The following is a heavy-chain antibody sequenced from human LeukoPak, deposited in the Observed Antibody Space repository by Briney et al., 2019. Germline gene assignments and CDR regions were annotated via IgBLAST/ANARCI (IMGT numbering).Heavy chain of an antibody. CDR2: INHSGST. J-gene: IGHJ4*02. Sequence: SETLSLTCAVYGGSFSGYYWSWLRQPPGKGLEWFGEINHSGSTNYNPSLKSRVTISVDTSKNQFSLKLSSVTAADTAVYYCARSKLPTVTTWFDYWGQGTLVTVSS. CDR3: ARSKLPTVTTWFDY. D-gene: IGHD4-17*01. CDR1: GGSFSGYY. V-gene: IGHV4-34*01.